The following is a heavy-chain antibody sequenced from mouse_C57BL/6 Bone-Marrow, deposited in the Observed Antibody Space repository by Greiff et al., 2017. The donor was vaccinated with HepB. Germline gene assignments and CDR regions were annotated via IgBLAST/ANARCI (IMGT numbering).Heavy chain of an antibody. D-gene: IGHD1-2*01. Sequence: QVQLKQSGPELVKPGASVKISCKASGYAFSSSWMNWVKQRPGKGLEWIGRIYPGDGDTNYNGKFKGKATLTADKSSSTAYMQLSSLTSEDSAVYFCAISLPFRYYYAMDYWGQGTSVTVSS. CDR1: GYAFSSSW. CDR2: IYPGDGDT. V-gene: IGHV1-82*01. CDR3: AISLPFRYYYAMDY. J-gene: IGHJ4*01.